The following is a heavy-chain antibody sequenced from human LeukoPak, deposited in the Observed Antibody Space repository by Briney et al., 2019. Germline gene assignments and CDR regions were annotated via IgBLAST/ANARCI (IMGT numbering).Heavy chain of an antibody. CDR3: ARTAAAGGGLDYFDY. J-gene: IGHJ4*02. CDR2: IYYSGST. Sequence: PSETLSLTCTVSGGSISSSSYYWGWIRQPPGKGLEWIGSIYYSGSTYYNPSLKGRVTISVDTSKNQFSLKLSSVTAADTAVYYCARTAAAGGGLDYFDYWGQGTLVTVSS. V-gene: IGHV4-39*01. D-gene: IGHD6-13*01. CDR1: GGSISSSSYY.